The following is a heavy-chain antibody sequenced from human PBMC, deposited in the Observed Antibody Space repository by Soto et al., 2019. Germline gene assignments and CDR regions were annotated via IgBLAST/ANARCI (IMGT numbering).Heavy chain of an antibody. Sequence: GASVKVSCKASGGTFSSYAISWVRQAPGQGLEWMGGIIPIFGTANYAQKFQGRVTITADESTSTAYMELSSLRSEDTAVYYCARVPKWQPVYYYGMDVWGQGTTVTVSS. V-gene: IGHV1-69*13. CDR2: IIPIFGTA. J-gene: IGHJ6*02. CDR1: GGTFSSYA. D-gene: IGHD5-12*01. CDR3: ARVPKWQPVYYYGMDV.